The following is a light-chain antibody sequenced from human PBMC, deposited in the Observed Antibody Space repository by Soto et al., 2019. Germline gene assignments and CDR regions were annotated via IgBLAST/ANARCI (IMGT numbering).Light chain of an antibody. J-gene: IGKJ4*01. Sequence: DIQMTQSPSSLSASVGDRVTITCRASQNINTYLNWYQHKPGKAPKPLIFATSRLESGVPSRFSGSGSETDFTLTISDLQPDDFATYYCQQTYTVPLTFGVRTKVDIK. V-gene: IGKV1-39*01. CDR2: ATS. CDR3: QQTYTVPLT. CDR1: QNINTY.